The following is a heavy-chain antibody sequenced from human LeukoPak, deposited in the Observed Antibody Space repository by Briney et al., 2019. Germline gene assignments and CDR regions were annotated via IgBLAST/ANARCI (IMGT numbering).Heavy chain of an antibody. Sequence: GGSLGLSCAASGFTFSSYSMNWVRQAPGKGLEWVSYISSSSTIYYADSVKGRFTISRDNAKNSLYLQMNSLRAEDTAVYYCARDEMATIDYWGQGTLVTVSS. CDR1: GFTFSSYS. CDR2: ISSSSTI. J-gene: IGHJ4*02. CDR3: ARDEMATIDY. D-gene: IGHD5-24*01. V-gene: IGHV3-48*04.